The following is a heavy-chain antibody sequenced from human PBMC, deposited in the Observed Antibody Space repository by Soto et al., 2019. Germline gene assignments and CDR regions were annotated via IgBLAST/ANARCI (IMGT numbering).Heavy chain of an antibody. CDR2: ISWNSGDK. Sequence: GGSLRLSCEASGFIFEDYDMHWVRQPPGKGLQWVSGISWNSGDKDYADSVKGRFTISRDNVKNSLDLQMSSLRVEDTATYYCVKKSCSHTRCYTGWFFDLWGRGTLVTVSS. D-gene: IGHD2-15*01. V-gene: IGHV3-9*01. CDR1: GFIFEDYD. J-gene: IGHJ2*01. CDR3: VKKSCSHTRCYTGWFFDL.